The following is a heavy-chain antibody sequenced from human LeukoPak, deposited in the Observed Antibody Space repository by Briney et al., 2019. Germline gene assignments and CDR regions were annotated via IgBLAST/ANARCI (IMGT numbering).Heavy chain of an antibody. Sequence: ASVKVSCKASGYTFTSYYMHWVRQAPGQGLEWMGIINPSGGSTSYAQKFQGRVTMTRNTSISTAYMELSSLRSEDTAVYYCALSRNWFDPWGQGTLVTVSS. J-gene: IGHJ5*02. CDR3: ALSRNWFDP. CDR1: GYTFTSYY. V-gene: IGHV1-46*01. CDR2: INPSGGST. D-gene: IGHD5/OR15-5a*01.